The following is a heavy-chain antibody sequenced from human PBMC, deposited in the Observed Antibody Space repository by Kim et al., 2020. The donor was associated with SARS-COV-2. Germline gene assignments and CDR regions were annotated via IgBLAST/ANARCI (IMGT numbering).Heavy chain of an antibody. CDR3: AREMSSRITIFGVVISPTPAFDY. D-gene: IGHD3-3*01. CDR2: ISAYNGNT. J-gene: IGHJ4*02. CDR1: GYTFTSYG. V-gene: IGHV1-18*01. Sequence: ASVKVSCKASGYTFTSYGISWVRQAPGQGLEWMGWISAYNGNTNYAQKLQGRVTMTTDTSKSTAYMELRSLRSDDTAVYYCAREMSSRITIFGVVISPTPAFDYWGQGTLVTVSS.